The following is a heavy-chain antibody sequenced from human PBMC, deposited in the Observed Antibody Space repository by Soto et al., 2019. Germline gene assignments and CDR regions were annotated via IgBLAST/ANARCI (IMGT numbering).Heavy chain of an antibody. Sequence: PSETLSFTCTVSGGSISSYYWGWIRQPPGKGLEWIGYIYYSGSTNYNPSLKSRVTITVDTSKNQFSLKLSSVTVADTAVYYCARHVVPAANYFAYWGQGTLVTVSS. CDR2: IYYSGST. J-gene: IGHJ4*02. V-gene: IGHV4-59*08. D-gene: IGHD2-2*01. CDR3: ARHVVPAANYFAY. CDR1: GGSISSYY.